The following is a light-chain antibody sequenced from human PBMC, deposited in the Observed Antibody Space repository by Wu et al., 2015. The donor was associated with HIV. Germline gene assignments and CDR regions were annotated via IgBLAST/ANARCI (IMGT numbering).Light chain of an antibody. CDR2: DAN. CDR1: KSVSYK. CDR3: QQHANWPLT. V-gene: IGKV3-15*01. Sequence: MTQSPATLSVSPGERVTFSCRASKSVSYKLAWFQQKPGQAPRVVIYDANKRVPGVPARFSGLGFGTEFTLTISNVQPEDFAVYYCQQHANWPLTFGQGTRLEIK. J-gene: IGKJ5*01.